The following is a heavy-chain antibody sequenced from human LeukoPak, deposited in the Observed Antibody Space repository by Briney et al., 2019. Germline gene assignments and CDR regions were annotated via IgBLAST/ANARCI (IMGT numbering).Heavy chain of an antibody. D-gene: IGHD3-9*01. V-gene: IGHV1-46*01. J-gene: IGHJ6*02. CDR3: AREYYDILTGYYYYYGMDV. CDR2: LNPSGGST. CDR1: GYTVTSYY. Sequence: ASVKVSCKASGYTVTSYYMHWVRQAPGQGLEWMGILNPSGGSTSYAQKFQGRATLTRATSTSTVYMELSSLRSEDTAVYYCAREYYDILTGYYYYYGMDVWGQGTTVTVSS.